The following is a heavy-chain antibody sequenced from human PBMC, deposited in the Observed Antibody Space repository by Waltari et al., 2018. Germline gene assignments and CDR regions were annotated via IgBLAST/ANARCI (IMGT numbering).Heavy chain of an antibody. J-gene: IGHJ2*01. CDR1: GGTFSSYA. V-gene: IGHV4-59*07. Sequence: QVQLVQSGAEVKKPGSSVKVSCKASGGTFSSYAISWIRQPPGKGLEWIGYIYYSGSTNYNPSLKSRVTISVDTSKNQFSLKLSSVTAADTAVYYCARGYYYDSSGYYYAETPNWYFDLWGRGTLVTVSS. CDR3: ARGYYYDSSGYYYAETPNWYFDL. D-gene: IGHD3-22*01. CDR2: IYYSGST.